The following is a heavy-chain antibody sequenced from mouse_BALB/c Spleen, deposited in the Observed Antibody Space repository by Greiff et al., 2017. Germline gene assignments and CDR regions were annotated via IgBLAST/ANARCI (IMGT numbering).Heavy chain of an antibody. CDR2: IWAGGST. V-gene: IGHV2-9*02. Sequence: VQLQESGPGLVAPSQSLSITCTVSGFSLTSYGVHWVRQPPGKGLEWLGVIWAGGSTNYNSALMSRLSISKDNSKSQVFLKMNSLQTDDTAMYYCARGDDGYYLYAMDYWGQGTSVTVSS. D-gene: IGHD2-3*01. J-gene: IGHJ4*01. CDR1: GFSLTSYG. CDR3: ARGDDGYYLYAMDY.